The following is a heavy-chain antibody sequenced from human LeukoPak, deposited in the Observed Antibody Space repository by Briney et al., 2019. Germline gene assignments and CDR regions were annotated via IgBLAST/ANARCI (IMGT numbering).Heavy chain of an antibody. CDR2: IIPIFGTA. Sequence: SVKVSCKAFGGTFSSYAISWVRQAPGQGLEWMGGIIPIFGTANYAQKFQGRVTITTDESTSPAYMELTSLRSEDTAVYYRARGATAGYYYYYMDVWGKGTTVTASS. V-gene: IGHV1-69*05. CDR3: ARGATAGYYYYYMDV. D-gene: IGHD5-24*01. CDR1: GGTFSSYA. J-gene: IGHJ6*03.